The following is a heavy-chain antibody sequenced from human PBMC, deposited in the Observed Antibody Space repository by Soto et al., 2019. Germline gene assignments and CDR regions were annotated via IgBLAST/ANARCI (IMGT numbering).Heavy chain of an antibody. D-gene: IGHD4-4*01. Sequence: GGSLRLSCAASGFTFSSYGMHWVRQAPGKGLEWVAVISYDGSNKYYADSVKGRFTISRDNSKNTLYLQMNSLRAEDTAVYYCAKVWYSNYEAYKNPLPNWFDPWGQGTLVTVSS. CDR3: AKVWYSNYEAYKNPLPNWFDP. J-gene: IGHJ5*02. CDR1: GFTFSSYG. CDR2: ISYDGSNK. V-gene: IGHV3-30*18.